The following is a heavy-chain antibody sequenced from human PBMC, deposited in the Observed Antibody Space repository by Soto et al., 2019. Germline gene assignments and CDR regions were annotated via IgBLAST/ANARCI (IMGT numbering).Heavy chain of an antibody. CDR2: IIPIFGTA. D-gene: IGHD3-9*01. J-gene: IGHJ6*02. Sequence: QVQLVQSGAEVKKPGSSVKVSCKASGGTFSSYAISWVRQAPGQGLEWMGGIIPIFGTANYAQKFQGRVTITADESTSTAYMALSSLRSEDTAVYYCARADYDILTGYYRDYYYGMDVWGQGTTVTVSS. CDR1: GGTFSSYA. V-gene: IGHV1-69*01. CDR3: ARADYDILTGYYRDYYYGMDV.